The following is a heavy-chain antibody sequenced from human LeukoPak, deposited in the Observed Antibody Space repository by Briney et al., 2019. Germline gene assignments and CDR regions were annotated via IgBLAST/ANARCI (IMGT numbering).Heavy chain of an antibody. CDR2: ISYDGDNK. CDR1: GFTFCTYV. Sequence: GTSLRLSCAASGFTFCTYVMHWVRQAPGKGLEWVAYISYDGDNKYYADSVKGRFTVSRDNSKNTLYLQMNSLRPEDTAVYYCARGDYEVYWGQGTQVTVSS. V-gene: IGHV3-30*01. D-gene: IGHD4-17*01. CDR3: ARGDYEVY. J-gene: IGHJ4*02.